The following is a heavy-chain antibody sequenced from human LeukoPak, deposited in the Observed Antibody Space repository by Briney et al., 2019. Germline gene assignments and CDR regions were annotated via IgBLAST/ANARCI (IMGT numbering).Heavy chain of an antibody. Sequence: GGSLRLSCAASGFTFSSYSMSWVRQAPGKGLEWVSVIYTGGTTYYADSVKGRFTISSDNSKNTLYLQMNNLRAEDTAVYYCARDGDDTSGYFSPFDYWGQGTLVTVSS. D-gene: IGHD3-22*01. J-gene: IGHJ4*02. CDR1: GFTFSSYS. V-gene: IGHV3-53*01. CDR3: ARDGDDTSGYFSPFDY. CDR2: IYTGGTT.